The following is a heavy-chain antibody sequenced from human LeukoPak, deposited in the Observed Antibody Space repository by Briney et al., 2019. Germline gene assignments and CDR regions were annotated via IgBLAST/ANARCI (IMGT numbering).Heavy chain of an antibody. CDR1: GGSISSSSYY. CDR2: IYYSGST. Sequence: PSETLSLTCTVSGGSISSSSYYWGWIRQPPGKGLEWIGRIYYSGSTYYNPSLKSRVTISVDTSRNQFSLKLSSVTAADTAVYYCARVPAAIFPIRQKKRYFDYWGQGTLVTVSS. CDR3: ARVPAAIFPIRQKKRYFDY. V-gene: IGHV4-39*01. J-gene: IGHJ4*02. D-gene: IGHD2-2*02.